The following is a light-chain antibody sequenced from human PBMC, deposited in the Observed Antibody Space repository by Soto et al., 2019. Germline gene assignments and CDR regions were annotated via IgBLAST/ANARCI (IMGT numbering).Light chain of an antibody. J-gene: IGLJ2*01. CDR1: SSDVGGYNS. CDR3: CSYAASYTLV. CDR2: DVT. V-gene: IGLV2-11*01. Sequence: QSVLAQPRPVSGSPGQSVTISCSGTSSDVGGYNSVSWYQQFPGKAPKLMIYDVTKRPSGVPDRFSGSKSGNTASLTISGLQAEDEADYYCCSYAASYTLVFGGGTKVTVL.